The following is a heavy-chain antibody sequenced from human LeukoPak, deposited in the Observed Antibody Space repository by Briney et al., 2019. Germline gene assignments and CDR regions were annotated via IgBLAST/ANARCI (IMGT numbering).Heavy chain of an antibody. CDR2: IKSQSDGEST. J-gene: IGHJ6*03. D-gene: IGHD4-11*01. V-gene: IGHV3-15*01. CDR1: GFTFTTAW. Sequence: GGSLRLSCTASGFTFTTAWMSWVRQAPGKGLEWVGRIKSQSDGESTHYAAPVKGRFTISRDNSKNTLYLQMNSLRAEDTAVYYCARDRTGQQLISRKDYYYMDVWGKGTTVTISS. CDR3: ARDRTGQQLISRKDYYYMDV.